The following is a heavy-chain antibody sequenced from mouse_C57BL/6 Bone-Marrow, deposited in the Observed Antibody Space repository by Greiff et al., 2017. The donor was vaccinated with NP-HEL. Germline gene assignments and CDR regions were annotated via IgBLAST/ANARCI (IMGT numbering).Heavy chain of an antibody. D-gene: IGHD2-3*01. CDR3: ARDGYYRGLWYLDV. V-gene: IGHV1-55*01. J-gene: IGHJ1*03. Sequence: QVQLQQPGAELVKPGASVKMSCKASGYTFTSYWITWVKQRPGQGLEWIGDIYPGSGSTNYNEKFKSKATLNVDTSSSTAYMQLSSLTSEDSAVYYCARDGYYRGLWYLDVWGTGTTVTVSS. CDR2: IYPGSGST. CDR1: GYTFTSYW.